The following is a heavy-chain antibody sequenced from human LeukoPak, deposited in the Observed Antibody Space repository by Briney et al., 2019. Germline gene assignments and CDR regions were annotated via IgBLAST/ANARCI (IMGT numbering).Heavy chain of an antibody. CDR2: IIPIFGTA. CDR1: GVTFSSYA. Sequence: SVKVSCKASGVTFSSYAISWVRQAPGQGLEWMGGIIPIFGTANYAQKFQGRVTITADESKSTAYMELSSLRSEYTAVYYCARDRDLYSGYDSSPYYFDYWGQGTLVTLSS. D-gene: IGHD5-12*01. CDR3: ARDRDLYSGYDSSPYYFDY. V-gene: IGHV1-69*13. J-gene: IGHJ4*02.